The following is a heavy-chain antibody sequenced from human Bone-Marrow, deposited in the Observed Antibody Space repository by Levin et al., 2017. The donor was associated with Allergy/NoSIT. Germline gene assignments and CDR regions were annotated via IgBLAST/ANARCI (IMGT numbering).Heavy chain of an antibody. D-gene: IGHD2-21*02. J-gene: IGHJ3*02. V-gene: IGHV3-30-3*01. Sequence: PGGSLRLSCAASGITFSNYAMHWVRQAPGKGLEWVAVISYDGANKYYAESVKGRFTISRDNSKNTLYLQMNSLRTEDTAVYYCARDMKIYCGGDCDAFDIWGQGTMVTVS. CDR3: ARDMKIYCGGDCDAFDI. CDR2: ISYDGANK. CDR1: GITFSNYA.